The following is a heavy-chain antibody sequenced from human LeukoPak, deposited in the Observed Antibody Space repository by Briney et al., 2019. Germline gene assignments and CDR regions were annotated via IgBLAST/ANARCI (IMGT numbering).Heavy chain of an antibody. CDR2: ISPGDSDI. CDR1: GSIFTNYC. D-gene: IGHD2-15*01. Sequence: GASLQISCKGSGSIFTNYCIGWVRRLPGKGLDWMRIISPGDSDIRYRPSFQGQVTISADKSISTAYLQWSSLKASDTAMYYCARLFGYCSGGSCYAFDYWGQGTLVTVSS. V-gene: IGHV5-51*01. CDR3: ARLFGYCSGGSCYAFDY. J-gene: IGHJ4*02.